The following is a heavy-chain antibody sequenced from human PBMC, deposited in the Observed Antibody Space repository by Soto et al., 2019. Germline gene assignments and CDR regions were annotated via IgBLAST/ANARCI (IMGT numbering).Heavy chain of an antibody. CDR1: GGSISSYY. D-gene: IGHD3-3*01. CDR2: IYTSGST. CDR3: ARDLVGSGYHNWFDP. V-gene: IGHV4-4*07. J-gene: IGHJ5*02. Sequence: QVQLQESGPGLVKPSETLSLTCTVSGGSISSYYWSWIRQPAGKGLEWIGSIYTSGSTNYNPSLKSRVTKSVDTSKNQCSLKLSSVTAADTAVYYCARDLVGSGYHNWFDPWGQGTLVTVSS.